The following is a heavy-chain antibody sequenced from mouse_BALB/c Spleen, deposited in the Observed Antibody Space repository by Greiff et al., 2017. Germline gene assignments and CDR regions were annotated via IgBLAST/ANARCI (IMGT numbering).Heavy chain of an antibody. CDR1: GFTFTDYY. V-gene: IGHV7-3*02. CDR2: IRNKANGYTT. Sequence: DVKLQESGGGLVQPGGSLRLSCATSGFTFTDYYMSWVRQPPGKALEWLGFIRNKANGYTTEYSASVKGRFIVSRDTSQSILYLQMNALRAEDTAIYYCARGSDGSWFAYWGQGTLVTVSA. D-gene: IGHD2-3*01. CDR3: ARGSDGSWFAY. J-gene: IGHJ3*01.